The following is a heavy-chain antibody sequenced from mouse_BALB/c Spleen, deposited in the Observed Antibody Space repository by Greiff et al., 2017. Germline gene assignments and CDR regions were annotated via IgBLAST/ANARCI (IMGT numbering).Heavy chain of an antibody. V-gene: IGHV5-6-4*01. CDR2: ISSGGSYT. CDR3: TREGTTWYFDV. J-gene: IGHJ1*01. Sequence: EVMLVESGGGLVKPGGSLKLSCAASGFTFSSYTMSWVRQTPEKRLEWVATISSGGSYTYYPDSVKGRFTISRDNAKNTLYLQMSSLKSEDTAMYYCTREGTTWYFDVWGAGTTVTVSS. CDR1: GFTFSSYT. D-gene: IGHD2-14*01.